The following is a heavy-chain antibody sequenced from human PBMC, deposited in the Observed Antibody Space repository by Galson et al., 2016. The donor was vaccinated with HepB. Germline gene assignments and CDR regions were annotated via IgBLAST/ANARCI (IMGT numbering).Heavy chain of an antibody. CDR2: IYYSGST. J-gene: IGHJ4*02. V-gene: IGHV4-59*01. D-gene: IGHD5-12*01. CDR1: GDSISSYY. CDR3: ARSTGYLFDY. Sequence: SETLSLTCTVSGDSISSYYWSWIRQSPGKGLEWIGYIYYSGSTNYNPSLKSRATISVDTSQNHFSLKLSSVTAADTGLYVCARSTGYLFDYWGQGTLVTVAS.